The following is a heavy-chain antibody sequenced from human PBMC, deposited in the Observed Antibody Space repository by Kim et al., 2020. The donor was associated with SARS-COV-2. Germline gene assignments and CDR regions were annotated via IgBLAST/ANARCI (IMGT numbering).Heavy chain of an antibody. D-gene: IGHD6-19*01. J-gene: IGHJ4*02. CDR2: YI. CDR3: ATTLAGQFDY. Sequence: YIYYADSVKGRFTISGDNAKNSLYLQMNSLRAEDTAVYYCATTLAGQFDYWGQGTLVTVSS. V-gene: IGHV3-21*01.